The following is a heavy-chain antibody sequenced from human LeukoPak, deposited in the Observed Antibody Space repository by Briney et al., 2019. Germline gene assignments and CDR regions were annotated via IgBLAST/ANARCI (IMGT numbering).Heavy chain of an antibody. D-gene: IGHD3-10*01. Sequence: PGGSLRLSCAASGFTFSGSAMHWVRQASGKGLEWVGRIRSKANSYATAYAASVKGRFTISRDDSKNTAYLQMNSLKTEDTAVYYCTRPDYYGSGSYVNWGQGTLVTVSS. J-gene: IGHJ4*02. CDR3: TRPDYYGSGSYVN. CDR2: IRSKANSYAT. CDR1: GFTFSGSA. V-gene: IGHV3-73*01.